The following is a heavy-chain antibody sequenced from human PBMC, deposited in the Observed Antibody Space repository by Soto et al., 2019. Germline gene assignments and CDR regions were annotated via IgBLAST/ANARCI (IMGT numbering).Heavy chain of an antibody. V-gene: IGHV4-4*07. D-gene: IGHD3-9*01. Sequence: SETLSLTCTVSGRSMSGYYWSWIRQPAGERLEWIGRTYTSGTTDFNPSLKGRVTMSVDTSKNQFSLKLTSVTAADTALYYCAREDYYDTGYYVVWGQGTQVTVSS. CDR2: TYTSGTT. CDR3: AREDYYDTGYYVV. J-gene: IGHJ4*02. CDR1: GRSMSGYY.